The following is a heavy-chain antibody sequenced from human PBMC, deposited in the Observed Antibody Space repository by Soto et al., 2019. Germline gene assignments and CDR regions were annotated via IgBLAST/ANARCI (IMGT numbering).Heavy chain of an antibody. CDR3: ARDKQQLRPRGSWFDP. D-gene: IGHD6-13*01. Sequence: ASETLSLTCTVSGGSISSYYWSWIRQPPGKGLEWIGYIYYSGSTYYNPSLKSRVTISVDTSKNQFSLKLSSVTAADTAVYYCARDKQQLRPRGSWFDPWGQGTLVTVSS. J-gene: IGHJ5*02. CDR2: IYYSGST. CDR1: GGSISSYY. V-gene: IGHV4-59*12.